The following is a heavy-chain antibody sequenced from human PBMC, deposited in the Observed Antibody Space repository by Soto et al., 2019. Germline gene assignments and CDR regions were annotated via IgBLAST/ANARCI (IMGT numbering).Heavy chain of an antibody. D-gene: IGHD6-6*01. Sequence: PGGSLRLSCAASGFTFSSYSMNWVRQAPGKGLEWVSSISSSSSYIYYADSVKGRFTISRDNAKNSLYLQMNSLRAEDTAVYYCARDGIAARSVDYWGQGTLVTVSS. V-gene: IGHV3-21*01. J-gene: IGHJ4*02. CDR1: GFTFSSYS. CDR2: ISSSSSYI. CDR3: ARDGIAARSVDY.